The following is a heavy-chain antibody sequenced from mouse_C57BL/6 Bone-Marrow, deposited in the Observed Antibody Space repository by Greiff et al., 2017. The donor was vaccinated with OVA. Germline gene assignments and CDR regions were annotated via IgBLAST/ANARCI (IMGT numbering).Heavy chain of an antibody. CDR1: GYTFTNYW. Sequence: QVHLQQSGAELVRPGTSVKMSCKASGYTFTNYWIGWAKQRPGHGLEWIGDIYPGGGYTNYNEKFKGKATLTADKSSSTAYMQFSSLTSEDSAIYYCARDGYYAWFAYWGQGTLVTVSA. CDR3: ARDGYYAWFAY. J-gene: IGHJ3*01. CDR2: IYPGGGYT. D-gene: IGHD2-3*01. V-gene: IGHV1-63*01.